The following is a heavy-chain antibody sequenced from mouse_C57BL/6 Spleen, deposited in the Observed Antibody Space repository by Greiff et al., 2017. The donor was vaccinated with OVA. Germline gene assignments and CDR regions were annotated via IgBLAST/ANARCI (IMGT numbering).Heavy chain of an antibody. D-gene: IGHD1-1*01. V-gene: IGHV1-55*01. CDR3: AGTAYYYGSSYDWYFDV. J-gene: IGHJ1*03. Sequence: QVQLQQPGAELVKPGASVKMSCKASGYTFTSYWITWVKQRPGQGLEWIGDIYPGSGSTNYNEKFKSKATLTVDTSSSTAYMQLSSLTSEDSAVYYCAGTAYYYGSSYDWYFDVWGTGTTVTVSS. CDR2: IYPGSGST. CDR1: GYTFTSYW.